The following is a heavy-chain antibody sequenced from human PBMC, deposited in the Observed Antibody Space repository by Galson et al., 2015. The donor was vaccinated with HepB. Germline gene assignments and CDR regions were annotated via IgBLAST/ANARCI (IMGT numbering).Heavy chain of an antibody. Sequence: QSGAEVKKPGESLRISCKGSGYSFTSYWISWVRQMPGKGLEWMGRIDPSGSYTNYSPSFQGHVTISADRSISTAYLQWSSLKASDTAMYYCARLGYCSGGSCYSGTYYFDYWGQGTLVTVSS. CDR3: ARLGYCSGGSCYSGTYYFDY. CDR1: GYSFTSYW. V-gene: IGHV5-10-1*01. CDR2: IDPSGSYT. J-gene: IGHJ4*02. D-gene: IGHD2-15*01.